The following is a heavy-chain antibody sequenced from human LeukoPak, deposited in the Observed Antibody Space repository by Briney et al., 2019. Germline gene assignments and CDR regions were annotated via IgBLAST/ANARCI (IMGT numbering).Heavy chain of an antibody. V-gene: IGHV1-2*02. J-gene: IGHJ6*03. CDR1: GYTFTGYY. CDR2: INPNSGGT. Sequence: GASVKVSCKASGYTFTGYYMHWVRQAPGQGLEWMGWINPNSGGTNYAQKFQGRVTMTRDTSISTAYMELSRLRSDDTAVYYCARSFIGDSSGYLSYYYYMDVWGKGTTVTVSS. CDR3: ARSFIGDSSGYLSYYYYMDV. D-gene: IGHD3-22*01.